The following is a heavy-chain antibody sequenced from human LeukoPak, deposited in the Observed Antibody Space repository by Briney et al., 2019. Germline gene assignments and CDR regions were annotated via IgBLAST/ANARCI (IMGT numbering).Heavy chain of an antibody. J-gene: IGHJ4*02. CDR2: IYYSGST. CDR3: ARGREGGSGWYGTFDY. CDR1: GGFVSSGSYY. V-gene: IGHV4-61*01. Sequence: SETLSLTCTVSGGFVSSGSYYWSWIRQPPGKGLEWIGYIYYSGSTNYNPSLKSRVTISVDTSKNQFSLKLSSVTAADTAVYYCARGREGGSGWYGTFDYWGQGTLVTVSS. D-gene: IGHD6-19*01.